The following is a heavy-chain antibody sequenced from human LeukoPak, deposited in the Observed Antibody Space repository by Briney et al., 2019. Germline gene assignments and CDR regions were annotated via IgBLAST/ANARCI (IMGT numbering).Heavy chain of an antibody. CDR2: IYYSGIT. Sequence: SETLSLTCSVSGGSISSPNHDWAWIRQPPGQGLEWIGSIYYSGITYYNLSLKSRGTLSVDTSQSQFSLKLSSVTAADTAIYFCARSLGANTWVGNWFDPWGQGTLVTVSP. CDR3: ARSLGANTWVGNWFDP. D-gene: IGHD3-10*01. J-gene: IGHJ5*02. V-gene: IGHV4-39*01. CDR1: GGSISSPNHD.